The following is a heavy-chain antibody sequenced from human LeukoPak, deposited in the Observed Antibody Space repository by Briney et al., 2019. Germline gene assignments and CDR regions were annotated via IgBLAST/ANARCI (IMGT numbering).Heavy chain of an antibody. CDR3: AREDGSGWYSFDY. CDR1: GGSVRTYY. D-gene: IGHD6-19*01. J-gene: IGHJ4*02. Sequence: SETLSLTCTVSGGSVRTYYWSWIRQSPGKGLEWIGYIYYSGSTNYNPSLKSRVTISVDTSKNQFSLKLSFVTAADTAVYYCAREDGSGWYSFDYWGQGTLVTVSS. CDR2: IYYSGST. V-gene: IGHV4-59*02.